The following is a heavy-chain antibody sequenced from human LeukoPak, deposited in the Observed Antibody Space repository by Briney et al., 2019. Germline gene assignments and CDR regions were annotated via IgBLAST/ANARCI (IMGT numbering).Heavy chain of an antibody. J-gene: IGHJ5*02. V-gene: IGHV1-18*01. CDR2: ISAYNGNT. Sequence: ASVKVSCKASGYTFTSYGISWVQQAPGQGLKWMGWISAYNGNTNYAQKLQGRVTMTTDTSTSTAYMELRSLRSDDTAVYYCARGGYSYGYAVNWFDPWGQGTLVTVSS. CDR1: GYTFTSYG. D-gene: IGHD5-18*01. CDR3: ARGGYSYGYAVNWFDP.